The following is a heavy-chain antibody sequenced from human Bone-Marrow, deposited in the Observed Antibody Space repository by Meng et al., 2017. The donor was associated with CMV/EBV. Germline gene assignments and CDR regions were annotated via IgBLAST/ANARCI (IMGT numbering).Heavy chain of an antibody. CDR2: ISSSSSYI. D-gene: IGHD4/OR15-4a*01. Sequence: GESLKISCAASGFTFSSYSMNWVRQAPGKGLEWVSSISSSSSYIYYADSVKGRFTISRDNAKNSLYLQMNSLRAEDTAVYYCARGPYGATLDYWGQGTLVTVSS. V-gene: IGHV3-21*01. CDR3: ARGPYGATLDY. J-gene: IGHJ4*02. CDR1: GFTFSSYS.